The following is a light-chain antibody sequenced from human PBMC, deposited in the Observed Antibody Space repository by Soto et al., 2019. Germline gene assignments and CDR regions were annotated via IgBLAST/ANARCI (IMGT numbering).Light chain of an antibody. V-gene: IGKV1-5*01. Sequence: DIQMTQSPSILSASVGDRVTITCRASQSISSWLAWYQQKPGKAPKVLIYGASSLDGGAPSRFSGSGSGTEFTLTISSLQPDDFATYYCQQYDSYSLTFGGGTKVEIK. CDR2: GAS. CDR1: QSISSW. J-gene: IGKJ4*01. CDR3: QQYDSYSLT.